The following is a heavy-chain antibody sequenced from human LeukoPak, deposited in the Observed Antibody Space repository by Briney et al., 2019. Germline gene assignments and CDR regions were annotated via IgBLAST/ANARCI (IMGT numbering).Heavy chain of an antibody. CDR1: GGTFSTYA. CDR2: IIPIFGIT. V-gene: IGHV1-69*13. Sequence: SVKVSCTSSGGTFSTYAVTWVRQAPGQGLEWIGGIIPIFGITNYAQKFQGRVTITADESTRTVFMDLSSLRSEDMALYYCARGPGDYGDFNWFDRWGQGTLVTVSS. D-gene: IGHD4-17*01. CDR3: ARGPGDYGDFNWFDR. J-gene: IGHJ5*02.